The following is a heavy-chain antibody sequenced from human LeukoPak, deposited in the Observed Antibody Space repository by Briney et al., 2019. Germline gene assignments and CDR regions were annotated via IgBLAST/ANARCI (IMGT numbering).Heavy chain of an antibody. CDR2: ISAYNGNT. CDR3: ARGGGRRGVIDY. V-gene: IGHV1-18*01. Sequence: ASVTVSFTASGYTFTSYGISWVRQAPGQGLEWMGWISAYNGNTNDTQRLQGRVTMTTDTSTSTAYMELRSLRSDDTAVYYCARGGGRRGVIDYWGQGTLVTVSS. D-gene: IGHD3-10*01. CDR1: GYTFTSYG. J-gene: IGHJ4*02.